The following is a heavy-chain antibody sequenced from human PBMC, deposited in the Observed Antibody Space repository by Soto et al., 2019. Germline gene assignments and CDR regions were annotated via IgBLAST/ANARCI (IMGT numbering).Heavy chain of an antibody. J-gene: IGHJ4*02. CDR2: ISGSGGST. D-gene: IGHD2-15*01. Sequence: GGSLRLSCAASGFTFSSYAMSWVRQAPGKGLEWVSAISGSGGSTYYADSVKGRFTISGDNSKNTLYLQMNSLRAEDTAVYYCAKRGGYCIGGSCYSASFYWGQGTLVTVSS. CDR1: GFTFSSYA. V-gene: IGHV3-23*01. CDR3: AKRGGYCIGGSCYSASFY.